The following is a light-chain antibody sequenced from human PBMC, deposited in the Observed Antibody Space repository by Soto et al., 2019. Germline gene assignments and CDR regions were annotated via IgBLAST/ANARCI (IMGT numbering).Light chain of an antibody. Sequence: QSVLTQPPSVSGAPGQRVTISCTGSISNIGAGHVVHWYQQFPGRAPNLLIYGSSNRPSGVPDRFSGSKSGTSASLAITGLQAEDEADYYCQSYDNGLSASVFGGGTKLTVL. CDR3: QSYDNGLSASV. CDR2: GSS. J-gene: IGLJ2*01. V-gene: IGLV1-40*01. CDR1: ISNIGAGHV.